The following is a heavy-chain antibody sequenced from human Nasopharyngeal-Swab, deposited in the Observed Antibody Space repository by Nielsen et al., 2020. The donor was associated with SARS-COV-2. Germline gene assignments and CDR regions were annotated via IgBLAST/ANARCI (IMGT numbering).Heavy chain of an antibody. CDR3: ARGTTVTTLDAFDI. V-gene: IGHV4-38-2*02. CDR1: GYSISSGYY. J-gene: IGHJ3*02. D-gene: IGHD4-17*01. Sequence: SETLSLTCTVSGYSISSGYYWGWIRQPPGKGLEWIGSIYHSGSTYYNPSLKSRVTISVDTSKNQFSLKLSSVTAADTAVYYCARGTTVTTLDAFDIWGQGTMVTVSS. CDR2: IYHSGST.